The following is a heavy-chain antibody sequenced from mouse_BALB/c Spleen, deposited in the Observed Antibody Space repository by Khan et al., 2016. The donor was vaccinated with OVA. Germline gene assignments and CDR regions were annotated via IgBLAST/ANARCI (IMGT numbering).Heavy chain of an antibody. J-gene: IGHJ3*01. CDR2: INPSNGYT. CDR1: GYTFTSYT. Sequence: QVQLHQSGAELARPGASVKMSCKASGYTFTSYTIHWIKLRPGQGLEWIGYINPSNGYTNYNQKFKDQATLTADKSSTTAYMQLSSLTSDDSAVYNCVRDGAYHRNDGWFAYWGQGTLVTVSA. CDR3: VRDGAYHRNDGWFAY. D-gene: IGHD2-14*01. V-gene: IGHV1-4*01.